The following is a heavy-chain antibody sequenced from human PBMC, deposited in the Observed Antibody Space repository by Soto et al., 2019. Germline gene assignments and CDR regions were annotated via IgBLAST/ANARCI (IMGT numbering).Heavy chain of an antibody. V-gene: IGHV4-31*03. J-gene: IGHJ4*02. CDR1: GGSISSGGYY. D-gene: IGHD4-17*01. CDR3: ARALRKRGERFLDY. Sequence: SETLSLTCTVSGGSISSGGYYWSWIRQHPGKGPEWIGYIYYSGSTYYNPSLKSRVTISVDTSKNQFSLKLSSVTAADTAVYYCARALRKRGERFLDYWGQGTLVTVSS. CDR2: IYYSGST.